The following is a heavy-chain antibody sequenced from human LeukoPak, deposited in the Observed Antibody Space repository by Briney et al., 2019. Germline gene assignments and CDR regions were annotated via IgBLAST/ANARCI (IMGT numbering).Heavy chain of an antibody. CDR3: ARHATGSYSVPWLDP. CDR1: GGSISSHY. V-gene: IGHV4-59*08. CDR2: ISNSGSN. J-gene: IGHJ5*02. Sequence: SETLSLTCTVSGGSISSHYWSWIRQPPGKGLEWIGYISNSGSNVYNPSLKSRVTILGDTSKNQLSLKLSSVTAADTAVYYCARHATGSYSVPWLDPWGQGTLVTVSS. D-gene: IGHD3-10*01.